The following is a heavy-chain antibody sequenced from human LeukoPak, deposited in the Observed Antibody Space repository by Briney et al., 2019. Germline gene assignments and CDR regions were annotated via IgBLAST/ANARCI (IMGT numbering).Heavy chain of an antibody. D-gene: IGHD4-17*01. V-gene: IGHV3-23*01. CDR3: AKDLGDYGDYTYEY. J-gene: IGHJ4*02. CDR1: GFTFSSYA. Sequence: GGSLRLSCAASGFTFSSYAMSWVRQAPGKGLEWVSAISSSGGSTYYADSVKGRFTISRDNSKNTLYLQMNSLRAEDTAVYYCAKDLGDYGDYTYEYWGQGTLVTVSS. CDR2: ISSSGGST.